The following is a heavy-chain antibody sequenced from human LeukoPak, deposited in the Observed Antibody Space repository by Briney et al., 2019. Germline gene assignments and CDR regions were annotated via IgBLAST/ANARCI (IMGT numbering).Heavy chain of an antibody. CDR3: VRDGRPDVSAARFDY. CDR1: GYTFTSYY. V-gene: IGHV1-46*01. Sequence: ASVKVSCKASGYTFTSYYMHWVRLAPGQGLEWMGIINPSGGSTSYAQKFQGRVTMTRDMSTSTVYMELSSPRSEDTAVYYCVRDGRPDVSAARFDYWGQGTLVTVSS. CDR2: INPSGGST. J-gene: IGHJ4*02. D-gene: IGHD5/OR15-5a*01.